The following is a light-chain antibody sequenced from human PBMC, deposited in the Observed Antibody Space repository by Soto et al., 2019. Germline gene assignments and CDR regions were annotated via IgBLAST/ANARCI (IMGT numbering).Light chain of an antibody. CDR3: QQYNRYSQT. CDR2: KAS. V-gene: IGKV1-5*03. CDR1: QSITNW. J-gene: IGKJ1*01. Sequence: DIQMTQSPSTLSASVGDRVTITCRASQSITNWLAWYQQKPGEAPKLLIYKASSLESGVPSRFSGSGSGTEFTLTISSLQPDDFATYYCQQYNRYSQTFGQGTKVEIK.